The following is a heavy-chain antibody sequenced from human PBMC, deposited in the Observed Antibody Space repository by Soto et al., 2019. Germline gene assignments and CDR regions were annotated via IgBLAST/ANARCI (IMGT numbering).Heavy chain of an antibody. CDR3: VRDVGDRTGYLDY. D-gene: IGHD3-16*01. Sequence: ASVKVSCKASGLPFTGYYFHWLRQASGQGLEWMGWINGDSGVTNFAQKFRGRVTLTRDTFRSTTYMELSGVTSDDTAVYYCVRDVGDRTGYLDYWGQGTAVTVSS. J-gene: IGHJ4*02. CDR1: GLPFTGYY. CDR2: INGDSGVT. V-gene: IGHV1-2*02.